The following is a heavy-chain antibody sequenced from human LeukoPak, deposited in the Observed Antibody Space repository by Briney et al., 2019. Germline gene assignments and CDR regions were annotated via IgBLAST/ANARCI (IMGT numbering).Heavy chain of an antibody. V-gene: IGHV4-4*07. CDR2: VYSSGST. D-gene: IGHD6-6*01. Sequence: SETLSLTCTVSGGSISSYYWSWIRQPAGKGLECIGRVYSSGSTNYNPSLKSRVTMSVDTSKNQFSLKPRSVTAADTAVYYCARSELVLVRSYDYWGQGTLVTVSS. CDR3: ARSELVLVRSYDY. J-gene: IGHJ4*02. CDR1: GGSISSYY.